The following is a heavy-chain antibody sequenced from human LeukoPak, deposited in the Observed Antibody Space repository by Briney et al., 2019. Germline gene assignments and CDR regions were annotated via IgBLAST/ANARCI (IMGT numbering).Heavy chain of an antibody. V-gene: IGHV3-11*06. CDR1: GFTFSDYY. Sequence: GGSLRLSCAASGFTFSDYYMSWIRQAPGKGLEWVSYISSSSSSYTNYADSVKGRFTISRDNAKNSLYLQLNTLRDEDTGVYYCARDRDRSAFDIWGQGTMVTVSS. CDR2: ISSSSSSYT. J-gene: IGHJ3*02. D-gene: IGHD2-15*01. CDR3: ARDRDRSAFDI.